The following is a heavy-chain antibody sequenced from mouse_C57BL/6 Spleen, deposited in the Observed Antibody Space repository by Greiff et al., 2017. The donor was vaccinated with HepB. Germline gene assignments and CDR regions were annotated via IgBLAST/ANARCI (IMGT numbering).Heavy chain of an antibody. V-gene: IGHV5-17*01. Sequence: EVMLVESGGGLVKPGGSLKLSCAASGFTFSDYGMHWVRQAPEKGLEWVAYISSGSSTIYYADTVKGRFTISRDNAKNTLFLQMTSLRSEDTAMYYCARGLTGPFAYWGQGTLVTVSA. CDR3: ARGLTGPFAY. CDR2: ISSGSSTI. J-gene: IGHJ3*01. CDR1: GFTFSDYG. D-gene: IGHD4-1*01.